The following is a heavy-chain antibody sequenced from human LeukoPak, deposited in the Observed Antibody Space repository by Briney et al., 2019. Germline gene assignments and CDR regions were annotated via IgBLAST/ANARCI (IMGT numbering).Heavy chain of an antibody. CDR3: ARVPLAYCGGDCVHGFDL. CDR2: INHSGST. Sequence: SSETLSLTCAVYGGSFSGYYWSWIRQPPGKGLEWIGEINHSGSTNYNPSLKSRVTISVDTSKNQFSLKLSSVTAADTAVYYCARVPLAYCGGDCVHGFDLWGRGTLVTVSS. CDR1: GGSFSGYY. V-gene: IGHV4-34*01. J-gene: IGHJ2*01. D-gene: IGHD2-21*02.